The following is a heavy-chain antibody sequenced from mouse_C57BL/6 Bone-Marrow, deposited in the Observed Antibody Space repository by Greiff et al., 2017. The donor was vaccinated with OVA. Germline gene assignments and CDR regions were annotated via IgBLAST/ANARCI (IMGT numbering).Heavy chain of an antibody. CDR3: ARKRGYTTVDYAMDY. D-gene: IGHD1-1*01. J-gene: IGHJ4*01. Sequence: LQESDAELVKPGASVKISCKVSGYTFTDHTIHWMKQRPEQGLEWIGYIYPRDGSTKYNEKFKGKATLTADKSSSTAYMQLNSLTSEDSAVYFCARKRGYTTVDYAMDYWGQGTSVTVSS. CDR2: IYPRDGST. CDR1: GYTFTDHT. V-gene: IGHV1-78*01.